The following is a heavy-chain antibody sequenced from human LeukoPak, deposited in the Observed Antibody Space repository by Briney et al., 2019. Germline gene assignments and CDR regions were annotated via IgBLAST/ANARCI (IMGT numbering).Heavy chain of an antibody. J-gene: IGHJ5*02. CDR2: ISGSGGST. CDR3: AKGPLVVALYNWFDP. CDR1: GFTFSSNT. D-gene: IGHD2-15*01. V-gene: IGHV3-23*01. Sequence: GGSLRLSSAASGFTFSSNTTSWVRQAPRGRVGWVSAISGSGGSTYYADSVKGRFTISRDNSKNTLYLQMNSLRAEDTAVYYCAKGPLVVALYNWFDPWGQGTLVTVSS.